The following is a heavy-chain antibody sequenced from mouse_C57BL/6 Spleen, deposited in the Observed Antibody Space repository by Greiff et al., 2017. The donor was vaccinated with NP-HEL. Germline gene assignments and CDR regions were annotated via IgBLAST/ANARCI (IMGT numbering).Heavy chain of an antibody. CDR3: ARYGGGFDY. D-gene: IGHD1-2*01. J-gene: IGHJ2*01. V-gene: IGHV1-42*01. CDR1: GYSFTGYY. Sequence: EVQLQQSEPELVKPGASVKISCKASGYSFTGYYMNWVKQSPEKSLEWIGEINPSTGGTTYNQKFKAKATLTVDKSSSTAYMQLKSLTSEDSAVYYCARYGGGFDYWGQGTTLTVSS. CDR2: INPSTGGT.